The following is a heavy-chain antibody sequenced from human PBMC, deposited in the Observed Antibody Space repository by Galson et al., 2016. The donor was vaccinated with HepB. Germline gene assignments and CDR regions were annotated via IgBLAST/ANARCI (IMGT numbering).Heavy chain of an antibody. V-gene: IGHV4-61*01. Sequence: SETLSLTCTLSGVSVISGFDYCTWIRQPPGKGLVWIGYISYSGSTNYNTSLKSRVTISIDTSKNQFSLKLSSVTSADTAVYYCARASSGSDYWGRGTLVTVSS. CDR1: GVSVISGFDY. D-gene: IGHD4-11*01. J-gene: IGHJ2*01. CDR3: ARASSGSDY. CDR2: ISYSGST.